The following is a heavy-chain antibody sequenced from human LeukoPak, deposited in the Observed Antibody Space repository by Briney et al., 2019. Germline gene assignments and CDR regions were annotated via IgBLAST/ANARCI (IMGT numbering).Heavy chain of an antibody. CDR1: GFTVSSNY. V-gene: IGHV3-66*01. J-gene: IGHJ4*02. D-gene: IGHD4-23*01. CDR3: ARIFPTVVTSFNY. Sequence: GGSLTLSCAASGFTVSSNYMSWVRQAPGKGLEWVSVIYSGGSTYYADSVKDRFTISRDNSKNTLFLQMNSLRAEDTAVYYCARIFPTVVTSFNYWGQGSLVTVS. CDR2: IYSGGST.